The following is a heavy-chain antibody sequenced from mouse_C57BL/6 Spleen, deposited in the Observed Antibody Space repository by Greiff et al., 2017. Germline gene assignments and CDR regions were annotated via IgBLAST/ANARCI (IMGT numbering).Heavy chain of an antibody. D-gene: IGHD2-4*01. CDR1: GFTFSSYA. CDR3: TRDGDDYGGASMDY. Sequence: EVQGVESGEGLVKPGGSLKLSCAASGFTFSSYAMSWVRQTPEKRLEWVAYISSGGDYIYYADTVKGRFTISRDNARNTLYLQMSSLKSEDTAMYYCTRDGDDYGGASMDYWGQGTSVTVSS. V-gene: IGHV5-9-1*02. J-gene: IGHJ4*01. CDR2: ISSGGDYI.